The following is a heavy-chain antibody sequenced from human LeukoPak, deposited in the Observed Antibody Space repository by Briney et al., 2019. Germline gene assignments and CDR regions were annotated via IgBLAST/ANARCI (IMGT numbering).Heavy chain of an antibody. CDR3: AREKTYYDYVWGSYRSYYLDY. CDR2: IKQDGSEK. J-gene: IGHJ4*02. V-gene: IGHV3-7*01. Sequence: GGSLTLSCAASGFTFSSYWMSWVRQAPGKGLEWVANIKQDGSEKYYVDSVKGRFTISRDNAKNSLYLQMDSLRAEDTAVYYCAREKTYYDYVWGSYRSYYLDYWGQGTLVTVSS. CDR1: GFTFSSYW. D-gene: IGHD3-16*02.